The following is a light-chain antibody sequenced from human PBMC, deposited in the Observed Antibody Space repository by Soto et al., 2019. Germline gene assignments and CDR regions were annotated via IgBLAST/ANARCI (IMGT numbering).Light chain of an antibody. V-gene: IGLV2-23*02. Sequence: QSVLTQPASVSGSPGQSITISCTGTSRDIGTSNLVSWYQQYPGKAPKLMIYEVTKRPSGISYRFSGPKSGNTASLTISGLQPEDEADYYCYSFTGISTSLFVFGTGTKVTV. CDR3: YSFTGISTSLFV. CDR1: SRDIGTSNL. CDR2: EVT. J-gene: IGLJ1*01.